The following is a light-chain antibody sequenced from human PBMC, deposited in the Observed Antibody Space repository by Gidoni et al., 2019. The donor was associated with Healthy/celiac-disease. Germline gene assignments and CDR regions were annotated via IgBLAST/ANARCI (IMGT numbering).Light chain of an antibody. CDR3: SSYTSSSTVV. Sequence: QSALTQPASVSGSPGQSITISCTGTSSDVGGYNYVSWYPQHPGKAPKLMLYDVSNRPSGVSNRFSGSKSSNTASLTISGLQAEDEADYYCSSYTSSSTVVFGTGTKVTVL. J-gene: IGLJ1*01. CDR1: SSDVGGYNY. CDR2: DVS. V-gene: IGLV2-14*01.